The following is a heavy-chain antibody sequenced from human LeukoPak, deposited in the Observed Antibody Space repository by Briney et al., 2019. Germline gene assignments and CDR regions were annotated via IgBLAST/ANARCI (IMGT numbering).Heavy chain of an antibody. CDR2: INPNSGGT. Sequence: GASVKVSCKTSGYTFTVYYVHWVRQAPGQGLEWMGWINPNSGGTNYAQKFQGRVTMTRDTSISTAYMEVSRLRSDDTAMFYCARATGSVDYYYMDVWGKGTTVTVSS. V-gene: IGHV1-2*02. J-gene: IGHJ6*03. CDR3: ARATGSVDYYYMDV. D-gene: IGHD1-1*01. CDR1: GYTFTVYY.